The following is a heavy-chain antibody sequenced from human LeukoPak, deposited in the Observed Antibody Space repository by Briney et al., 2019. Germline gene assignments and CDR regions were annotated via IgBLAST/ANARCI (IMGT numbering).Heavy chain of an antibody. Sequence: ASVKVSCKTSGGTCSSCPMSWVRQAPGQGPEWMGGIIPITGSANYAQKFQGRLTITAEDSTTTVYMELSSLRSEDTAVYYCARDPGLPVKAFDIWGQGTMVTVSS. J-gene: IGHJ3*02. V-gene: IGHV1-69*13. CDR3: ARDPGLPVKAFDI. CDR2: IIPITGSA. D-gene: IGHD3/OR15-3a*01. CDR1: GGTCSSCP.